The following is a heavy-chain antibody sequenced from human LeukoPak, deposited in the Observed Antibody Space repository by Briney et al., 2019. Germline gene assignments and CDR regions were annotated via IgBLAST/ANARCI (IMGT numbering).Heavy chain of an antibody. V-gene: IGHV1-24*01. Sequence: VASVKVSCKVSGNTLTESSIHWVRQAPGKDLEWVGGFDPEVGGTVYAQKFQGRVTMTEDTSTDTAYMDLSSLRSEDTAVYYCATAYDTSGYGPFDIWGQGTMVTVST. CDR1: GNTLTESS. D-gene: IGHD3-22*01. J-gene: IGHJ3*02. CDR3: ATAYDTSGYGPFDI. CDR2: FDPEVGGT.